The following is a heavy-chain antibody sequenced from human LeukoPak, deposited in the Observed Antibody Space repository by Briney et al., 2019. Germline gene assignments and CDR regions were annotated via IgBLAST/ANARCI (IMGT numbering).Heavy chain of an antibody. J-gene: IGHJ5*02. Sequence: SETLSLTCTVSGGSISGTDYYWGWLRQTPGEGLEWIGSIYYSGYAYFSPSLKSRVTISVDTSRNQFSLRVTSVGAADTGLYYCGRHWSPGRNWFDPWGQGTLVTVSS. CDR2: IYYSGYA. D-gene: IGHD3-3*01. CDR3: GRHWSPGRNWFDP. V-gene: IGHV4-39*01. CDR1: GGSISGTDYY.